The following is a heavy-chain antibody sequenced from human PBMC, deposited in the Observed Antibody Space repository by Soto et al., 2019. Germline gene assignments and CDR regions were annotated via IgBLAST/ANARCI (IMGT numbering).Heavy chain of an antibody. CDR3: AKDLGKVVPAAILAS. CDR1: GFTFSSYG. J-gene: IGHJ4*02. CDR2: ISYDGSSK. D-gene: IGHD2-2*02. V-gene: IGHV3-30*18. Sequence: GGSLRLSCAASGFTFSSYGMHWVRQAPGKGLEWVAVISYDGSSKYYADSVKGRFTISRDNSKNTLYLQMNSLRAEDTAVYYCAKDLGKVVPAAILASWGQGTLGTVSS.